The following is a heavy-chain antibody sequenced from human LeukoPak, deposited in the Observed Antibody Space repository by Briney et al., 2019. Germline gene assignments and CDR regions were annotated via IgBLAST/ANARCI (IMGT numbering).Heavy chain of an antibody. Sequence: GGSLRLSCAASGFTFSSYWMCWVRQAPGKGLEWVAIIKQDGSDKYYVDSVEGRFIISRDNTKNSLYLQMNSLRAEDTAVYYCLTSTRSHRFDYWGQGTLVTVSS. D-gene: IGHD2-15*01. CDR2: IKQDGSDK. V-gene: IGHV3-7*01. CDR3: LTSTRSHRFDY. J-gene: IGHJ4*02. CDR1: GFTFSSYW.